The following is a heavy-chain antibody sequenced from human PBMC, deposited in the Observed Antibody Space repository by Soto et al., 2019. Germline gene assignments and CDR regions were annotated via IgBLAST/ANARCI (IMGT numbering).Heavy chain of an antibody. D-gene: IGHD4-17*01. CDR1: GYNFTSFH. CDR2: INPYNRNT. V-gene: IGHV1-18*04. Sequence: ASVKVSCKASGYNFTSFHIIWVRQAPGQGLKGMDWINPYNRNTNCTRKVQGRVTMATDTPTSTAYVDLRSMTSDDTAVYYCARGYGDSYWGQGTLVTVSS. J-gene: IGHJ4*02. CDR3: ARGYGDSY.